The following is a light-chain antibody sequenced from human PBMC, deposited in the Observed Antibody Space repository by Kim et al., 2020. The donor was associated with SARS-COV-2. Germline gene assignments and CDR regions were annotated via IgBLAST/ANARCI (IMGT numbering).Light chain of an antibody. V-gene: IGLV1-44*01. CDR3: AAWDDNLNGVG. CDR1: YSNVGRNT. Sequence: GQRVTIFCSGSYSNVGRNTVNWWQQIPGTAPKLLIFGYNQRPSGVPARFSASKSGTSASLAISGLQSEDEADYYCAAWDDNLNGVGFGGGTQLTVL. J-gene: IGLJ2*01. CDR2: GYN.